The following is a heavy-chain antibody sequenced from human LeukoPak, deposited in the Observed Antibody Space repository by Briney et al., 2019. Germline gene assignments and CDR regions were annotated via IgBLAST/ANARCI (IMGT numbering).Heavy chain of an antibody. V-gene: IGHV3-23*01. CDR1: GFTFSSYD. CDR3: AISHFGVVNFDY. J-gene: IGHJ4*02. Sequence: GGSLRLSCAASGFTFSSYDMSWVRQAPGKGLEWVSAISGSGGSTYYADSVKGRFTISRDNSKNTLYLQMNSLRAEDTAVYYCAISHFGVVNFDYWGQGTLVTVSS. CDR2: ISGSGGST. D-gene: IGHD3-3*01.